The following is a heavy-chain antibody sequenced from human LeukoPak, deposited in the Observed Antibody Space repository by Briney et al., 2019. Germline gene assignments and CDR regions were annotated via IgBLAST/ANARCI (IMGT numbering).Heavy chain of an antibody. CDR1: GFTFSSYA. Sequence: PGGSLRLSCAASGFTFSSYAMSWVRQAPGKGLEWVSAISGSGGSTYYADSVKGRFTISRDNSKNTLYLQMNSLRAEDTAVYYCAKTSPNLSGYIYYYYYMDVWGKGTTVTVSS. D-gene: IGHD5-12*01. CDR3: AKTSPNLSGYIYYYYYMDV. V-gene: IGHV3-23*01. CDR2: ISGSGGST. J-gene: IGHJ6*03.